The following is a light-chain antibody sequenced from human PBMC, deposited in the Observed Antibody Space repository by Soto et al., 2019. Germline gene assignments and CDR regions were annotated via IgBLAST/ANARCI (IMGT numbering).Light chain of an antibody. CDR3: CSYAGAYSVI. J-gene: IGLJ2*01. V-gene: IGLV1-44*01. CDR2: SNN. CDR1: SSNIGSNN. Sequence: QAVVTQPPSASGTPGQRVTISCSGSSSNIGSNNVNWYQQLPGTAPTLLIYSNNQRPSGVPDRFSGSKSGTSASLAVNGLQSEDEADYYCCSYAGAYSVILGGGTKVTVL.